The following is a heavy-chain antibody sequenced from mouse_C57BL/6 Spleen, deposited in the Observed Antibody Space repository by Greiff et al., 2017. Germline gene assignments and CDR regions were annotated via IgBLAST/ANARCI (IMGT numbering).Heavy chain of an antibody. CDR1: GYTFTGYW. D-gene: IGHD1-1*01. CDR3: ARDYCSSPWLAY. J-gene: IGHJ3*01. Sequence: QVQLKESGAELMKPGASVKLSCKATGYTFTGYWIEWVKQRPGHGLEWIGEILPGSGSTNYNEKFKGKATFTADTSSNTAYMHLSSLTTEDSAIFCCARDYCSSPWLAYWGQGTLVTVSA. CDR2: ILPGSGST. V-gene: IGHV1-9*01.